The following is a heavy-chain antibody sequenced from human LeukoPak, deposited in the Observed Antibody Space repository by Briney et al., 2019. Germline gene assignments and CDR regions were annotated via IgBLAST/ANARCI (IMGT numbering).Heavy chain of an antibody. V-gene: IGHV3-48*02. CDR1: GFTFSSYS. CDR2: ISSSSSNI. CDR3: AREEWVRLTL. J-gene: IGHJ4*02. Sequence: GGSLRLSCADSGFTFSSYSMNWVRQAPGKGLEWVSFISSSSSNIYYADSVKGRFTISRDNAKNSPYLQMNSLRDEDTAVYYCAREEWVRLTLWGQGTLVTVSS. D-gene: IGHD5-12*01.